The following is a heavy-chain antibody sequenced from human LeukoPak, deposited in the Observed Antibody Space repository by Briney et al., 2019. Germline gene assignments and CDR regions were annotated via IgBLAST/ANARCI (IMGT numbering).Heavy chain of an antibody. D-gene: IGHD6-13*01. CDR2: ISAYNGNT. Sequence: GASVKVSCKASGYTFTGYYMHWVRQAPGQGLEWMGWISAYNGNTNYAQKFQGRVTITADESTSTAYMELSSLRSEDTAVYYCARASGPPFSSSWSRGDYWGQGALVTVSS. CDR3: ARASGPPFSSSWSRGDY. V-gene: IGHV1-18*04. CDR1: GYTFTGYY. J-gene: IGHJ4*02.